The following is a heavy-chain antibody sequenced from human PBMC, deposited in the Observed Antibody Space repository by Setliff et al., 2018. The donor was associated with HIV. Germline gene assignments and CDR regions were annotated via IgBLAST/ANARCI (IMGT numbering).Heavy chain of an antibody. CDR3: ARDLTSNSNCFEP. J-gene: IGHJ5*02. Sequence: SETLSLTCVVSGGSISSGGYYWSWIRQHPGKGLEWIGHIYYSGGAYYNPSLESRISMSVDTSKNQFSLKLTSVTAADTAIYYCARDLTSNSNCFEPWGQGTQVTVSS. D-gene: IGHD4-4*01. CDR2: IYYSGGA. CDR1: GGSISSGGYY. V-gene: IGHV4-31*02.